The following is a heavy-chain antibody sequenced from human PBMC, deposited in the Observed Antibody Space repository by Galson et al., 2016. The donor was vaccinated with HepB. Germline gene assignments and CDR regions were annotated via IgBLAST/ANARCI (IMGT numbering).Heavy chain of an antibody. CDR2: LSHDGVTK. J-gene: IGHJ4*02. CDR1: EFTFNNCP. D-gene: IGHD1-26*01. CDR3: ANGGGKWEPLDH. Sequence: SLRLSCAASEFTFNNCPLHWVRQAPGKGLEWVAVLSHDGVTKFYADSVRARFTISRDKSKTTVYLQMDGLSAEDTAVYYCANGGGKWEPLDHWGPGTLVTVSS. V-gene: IGHV3-30-3*01.